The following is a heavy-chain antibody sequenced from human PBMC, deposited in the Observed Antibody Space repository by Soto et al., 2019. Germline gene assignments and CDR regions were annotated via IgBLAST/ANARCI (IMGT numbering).Heavy chain of an antibody. Sequence: EVQLLDSGGGLVQPGGSLRLSCAASGFTFSGNALTWVRQAPGKGLEWVSAFRGGGVATFYSDSVKGRFTISRDNSKNTLYLQMNTLRAEDTAVYYCARKVSGSTGRPDLWYFDLWGRGTLVTVSS. V-gene: IGHV3-23*01. CDR1: GFTFSGNA. CDR3: ARKVSGSTGRPDLWYFDL. J-gene: IGHJ2*01. D-gene: IGHD3-10*01. CDR2: FRGGGVAT.